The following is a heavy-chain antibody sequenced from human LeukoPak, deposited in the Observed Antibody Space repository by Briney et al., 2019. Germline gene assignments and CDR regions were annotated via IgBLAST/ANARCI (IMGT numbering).Heavy chain of an antibody. Sequence: PGGSLRLSCAASGFSFSSYSMNWVRQAPGKGLEWVSFISSGSSYIFYADSVQGRFTISSDNAKNSLYLQMNSLRAEDRAVYYCARGGSGRTQDDTFDVWGQGTMVTVSS. V-gene: IGHV3-21*01. CDR2: ISSGSSYI. J-gene: IGHJ3*01. D-gene: IGHD3-10*01. CDR3: ARGGSGRTQDDTFDV. CDR1: GFSFSSYS.